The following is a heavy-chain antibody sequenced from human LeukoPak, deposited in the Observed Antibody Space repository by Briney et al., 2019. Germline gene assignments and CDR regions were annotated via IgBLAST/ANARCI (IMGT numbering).Heavy chain of an antibody. CDR3: ARGPKYYYYYYGMDV. CDR2: IWYDGSNK. Sequence: GGSLRLSCAASGFTFSSYGMHWVRQAPGKGLEWVAVIWYDGSNKYYADSVKGRFTISRDNSKNTLYLQMNSLRAEDTAVYYCARGPKYYYYYYGMDVWGQGTTVTVSS. V-gene: IGHV3-33*01. J-gene: IGHJ6*02. CDR1: GFTFSSYG.